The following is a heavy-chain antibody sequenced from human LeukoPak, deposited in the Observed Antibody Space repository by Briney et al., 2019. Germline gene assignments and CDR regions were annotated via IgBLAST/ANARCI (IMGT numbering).Heavy chain of an antibody. Sequence: SVKVSCKASGDTFSSYAISWVRQAPGQGLEWMGRIIPILGIANYAQKFQGRVTITADKSTSTAYMELSSLRSEDTAVYYCARGPEEMATIWGQGTLVTVSS. CDR2: IIPILGIA. J-gene: IGHJ4*02. CDR3: ARGPEEMATI. CDR1: GDTFSSYA. D-gene: IGHD5-24*01. V-gene: IGHV1-69*04.